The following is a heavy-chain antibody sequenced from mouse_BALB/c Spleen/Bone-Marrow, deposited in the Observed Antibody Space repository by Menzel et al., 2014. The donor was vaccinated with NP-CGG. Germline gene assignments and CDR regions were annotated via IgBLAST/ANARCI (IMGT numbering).Heavy chain of an antibody. J-gene: IGHJ3*01. CDR1: GYAFSTYW. V-gene: IGHV1-80*01. Sequence: VQLQQSGAELVRPGSSVKISCKASGYAFSTYWMTWVKQRPGQGLERIGQIYPGDGDTKYNGKFKGKATLTADKSSSTAYMQRSSLTSEDSAVYFCAKVTTGFAYWGQGTLVTVSA. CDR3: AKVTTGFAY. CDR2: IYPGDGDT. D-gene: IGHD2-2*01.